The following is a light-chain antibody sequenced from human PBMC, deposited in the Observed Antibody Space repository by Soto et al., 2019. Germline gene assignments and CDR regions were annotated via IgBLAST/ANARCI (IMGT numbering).Light chain of an antibody. V-gene: IGKV3-15*01. Sequence: EIVMTQSPATLSVSPGERATLSCRASQSVSSNLAWYQQKPGQAPRLLIYGASTRATGIPARFSGSGSGTEFTLTISSLQSEDFAVYYCQHQRTFGQGTKV. J-gene: IGKJ1*01. CDR1: QSVSSN. CDR3: QHQRT. CDR2: GAS.